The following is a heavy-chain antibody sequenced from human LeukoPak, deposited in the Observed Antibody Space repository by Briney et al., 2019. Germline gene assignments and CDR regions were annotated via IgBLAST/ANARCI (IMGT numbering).Heavy chain of an antibody. CDR1: GITLSNYG. CDR3: AKRGVVIRVVLVGFHKEAYYFDS. V-gene: IGHV3-23*01. Sequence: GGSLRLSCAVSGITLSNYGMSWVRQAPGKGLEGVAGSSGRGGRTNYADSVKGRFSISRDNPNNALYLQMHSLRAEDTAVYFCAKRGVVIRVVLVGFHKEAYYFDSWGQGALVTVSS. D-gene: IGHD3-10*01. CDR2: SSGRGGRT. J-gene: IGHJ4*02.